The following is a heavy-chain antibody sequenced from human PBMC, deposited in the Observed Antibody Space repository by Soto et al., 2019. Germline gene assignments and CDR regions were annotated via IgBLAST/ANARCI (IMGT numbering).Heavy chain of an antibody. V-gene: IGHV4-31*03. J-gene: IGHJ3*02. D-gene: IGHD1-1*01. CDR1: GVSISSGGYY. CDR3: ARGSQLERDAFDI. Sequence: QVQLQESGPGLVKPSQTLSLTCTVSGVSISSGGYYWSWIRQHPGKGLEWIGYIYYTGSTYYNPSLMSRVTMSLDTSKNQFSLKLSSVTVADTAVYYCARGSQLERDAFDIWGQGTMVTVSS. CDR2: IYYTGST.